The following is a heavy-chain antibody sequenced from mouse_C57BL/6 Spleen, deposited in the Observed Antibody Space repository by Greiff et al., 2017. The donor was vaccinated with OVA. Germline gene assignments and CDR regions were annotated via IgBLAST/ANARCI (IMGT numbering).Heavy chain of an antibody. CDR3: ARWRYGSSYGYFDV. V-gene: IGHV1-53*01. CDR1: GYTFTSYW. D-gene: IGHD1-1*01. CDR2: INPSNGGT. J-gene: IGHJ1*03. Sequence: QVQLQQPGTELVKPGASVKLSCKASGYTFTSYWMPWVKQRPGQGLEWIGNINPSNGGTTYNEKFKSKATLTVDKSSSTAYMQLSSLTSEDSAVYYCARWRYGSSYGYFDVWGTGTTVTVSS.